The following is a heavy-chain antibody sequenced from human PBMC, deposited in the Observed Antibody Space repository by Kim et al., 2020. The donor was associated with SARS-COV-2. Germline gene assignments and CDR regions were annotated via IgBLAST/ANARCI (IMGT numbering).Heavy chain of an antibody. CDR2: IGRAGDT. Sequence: GGSLRLSCVASGFSFSVYDMHWVRQPPGKGLEWVSTIGRAGDTYYSDSVQGRFTISRENVKNSLYLQMNSLTDGDTAMYYCARERFGAVKNIRNWDFDL. CDR3: ARERFGAVKNIRNWDFDL. J-gene: IGHJ2*01. V-gene: IGHV3-13*01. D-gene: IGHD2-15*01. CDR1: GFSFSVYD.